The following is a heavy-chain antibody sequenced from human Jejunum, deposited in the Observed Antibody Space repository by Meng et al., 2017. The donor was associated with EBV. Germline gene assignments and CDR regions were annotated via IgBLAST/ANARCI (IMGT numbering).Heavy chain of an antibody. V-gene: IGHV1-3*04. CDR3: ARESGSELEQPDYNYGDP. D-gene: IGHD1/OR15-1a*01. Sequence: QVQLVQSGPEVKKPGASVKVVCKASGYTFTNYAIHWVRQAPGQGLEWMGRINTGQGNTDYTQKFQGRVTITRDTSATTVYMELSSLRSENTAVYFCARESGSELEQPDYNYGDPWGQGTLVTVSS. CDR1: GYTFTNYA. CDR2: INTGQGNT. J-gene: IGHJ5*02.